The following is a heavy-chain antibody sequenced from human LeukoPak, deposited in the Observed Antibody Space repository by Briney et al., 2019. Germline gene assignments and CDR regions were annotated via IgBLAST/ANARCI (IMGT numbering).Heavy chain of an antibody. CDR1: RGTFSKYA. D-gene: IGHD3-22*01. Sequence: SVSVSCKASRGTFSKYAISGVRQAPGQGLEWMGRIIPILNITHYAQKFQGRVTIAADKSTSTAYMELSSLRSEDTAMYYCARDDDRAREIDYWGQGTLVTVSS. J-gene: IGHJ4*02. V-gene: IGHV1-69*04. CDR2: IIPILNIT. CDR3: ARDDDRAREIDY.